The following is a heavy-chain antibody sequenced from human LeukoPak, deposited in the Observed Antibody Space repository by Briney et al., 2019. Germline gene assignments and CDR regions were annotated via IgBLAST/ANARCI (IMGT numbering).Heavy chain of an antibody. D-gene: IGHD3-9*01. J-gene: IGHJ5*02. CDR2: IYTSGST. CDR1: GGSISSGSYY. V-gene: IGHV4-61*02. Sequence: PSQTLSLTCTVSGGSISSGSYYWSWIRQPAGKGLEWIGRIYTSGSTNYNPSLKSRVTISVDTSKNQFSLKLSSVTAADTAVYYCARPRLRYLGSRGSMPGGWFDPWGQGTLVTVSS. CDR3: ARPRLRYLGSRGSMPGGWFDP.